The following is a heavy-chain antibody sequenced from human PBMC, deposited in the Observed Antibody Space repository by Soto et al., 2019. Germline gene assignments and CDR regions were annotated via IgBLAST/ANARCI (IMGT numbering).Heavy chain of an antibody. J-gene: IGHJ4*02. V-gene: IGHV3-53*01. D-gene: IGHD3-22*01. CDR1: GFTVSSNY. CDR2: IYSGGST. Sequence: LRLSCAASGFTVSSNYMSWVRQAPGKGLEWVSVIYSGGSTYYADSVKGRFTISRDNSKNTLYLQMNSLRAEDTAVYYCARTVSSGYYPYYFDYWGQGTLVTVSS. CDR3: ARTVSSGYYPYYFDY.